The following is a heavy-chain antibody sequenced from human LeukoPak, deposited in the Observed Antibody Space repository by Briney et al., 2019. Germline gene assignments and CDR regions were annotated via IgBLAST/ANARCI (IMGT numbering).Heavy chain of an antibody. J-gene: IGHJ5*02. CDR3: VRSSASSGPNCFDP. CDR2: ISSDGDST. CDR1: GFTFSTYA. D-gene: IGHD3-10*01. V-gene: IGHV3-64D*09. Sequence: PGGSLRLSCSASGFTFSTYAMHWVRQAPGKGLEYVSAISSDGDSTYNADSVKGRFTISRDNPKNTLYLQMSSLRTEDTAVYYCVRSSASSGPNCFDPWGQGTLVTVSS.